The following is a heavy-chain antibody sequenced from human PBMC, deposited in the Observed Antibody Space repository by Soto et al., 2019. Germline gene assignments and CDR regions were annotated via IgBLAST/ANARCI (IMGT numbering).Heavy chain of an antibody. V-gene: IGHV4-30-4*01. CDR1: GGSISSGDYY. CDR2: IYYSGST. Sequence: SGTLSLTCXVSGGSISSGDYYWSWIRQPPGKGLELIGYIYYSGSTYYNPSLKSRVTISVDTSKNQFSLKLSSVTAADTAVYYCARVTAAAGTSYYFDYWGQGTLVTVSS. D-gene: IGHD6-13*01. J-gene: IGHJ4*02. CDR3: ARVTAAAGTSYYFDY.